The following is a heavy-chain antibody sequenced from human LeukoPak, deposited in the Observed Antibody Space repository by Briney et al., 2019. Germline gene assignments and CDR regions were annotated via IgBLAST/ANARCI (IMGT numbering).Heavy chain of an antibody. CDR2: IRYDGSNK. Sequence: GGSLRLSCAASGFTFSIYGMHWVRQAPGKGLEWVAFIRYDGSNKYYADSVKGRFTISRDNSKNTLYLQMNSLRAEDTAVYYCAKDLEYQLLGFDYWGQGTLVTVSS. CDR3: AKDLEYQLLGFDY. CDR1: GFTFSIYG. V-gene: IGHV3-30*02. D-gene: IGHD2-2*01. J-gene: IGHJ4*02.